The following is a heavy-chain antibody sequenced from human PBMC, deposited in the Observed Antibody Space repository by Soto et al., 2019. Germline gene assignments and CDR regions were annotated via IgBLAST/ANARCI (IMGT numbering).Heavy chain of an antibody. Sequence: QVQLQESGPGLVKPSGTLSLTCAVSGGSISSSNRWTWVRQPPGRGLEWIGEVYYSGSTNYNPSLKSRVTISVDKSKNQFSLKLTSVTAADTAVYYCARDYYDSRGHQRFDYWGQGTLVTVSS. CDR1: GGSISSSNR. V-gene: IGHV4-4*02. D-gene: IGHD3-22*01. J-gene: IGHJ4*02. CDR2: VYYSGST. CDR3: ARDYYDSRGHQRFDY.